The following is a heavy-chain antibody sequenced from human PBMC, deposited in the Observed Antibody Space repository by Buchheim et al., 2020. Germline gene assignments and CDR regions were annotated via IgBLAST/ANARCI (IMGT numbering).Heavy chain of an antibody. CDR3: ARDLPGGETCYYGSGSFV. CDR2: IIPILGIA. J-gene: IGHJ6*02. Sequence: QVQLVQSGAEVKKPGSSVKVSCKASGGTFSSYAISWVRQAPGQGLEWMGRIIPILGIANYAQKFQGRVTITAAKSNSTAYMELSRLRSEDTAVYCCARDLPGGETCYYGSGSFVWGQGTT. D-gene: IGHD3-10*01. V-gene: IGHV1-69*04. CDR1: GGTFSSYA.